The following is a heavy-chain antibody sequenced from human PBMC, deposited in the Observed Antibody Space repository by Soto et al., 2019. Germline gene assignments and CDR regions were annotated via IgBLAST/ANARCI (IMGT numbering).Heavy chain of an antibody. V-gene: IGHV4-31*03. CDR2: KHYSGSS. CDR1: GASVSSHFYY. J-gene: IGHJ5*02. D-gene: IGHD5-18*01. CDR3: ARDHSPTARAVSCFDP. Sequence: QVQLQELRQGLGKPSQTLSLTCSVSGASVSSHFYYWIWFRQHPGKGLEWIGYKHYSGSSQSNPSVKRRVTISVATSSNQFSLKFTSVPAAKTAVYYCARDHSPTARAVSCFDPWGRGTLVTVYS.